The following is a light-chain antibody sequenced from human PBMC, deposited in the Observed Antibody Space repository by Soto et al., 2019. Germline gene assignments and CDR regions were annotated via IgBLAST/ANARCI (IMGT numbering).Light chain of an antibody. J-gene: IGKJ1*01. V-gene: IGKV3-15*01. CDR3: QQYNNWWT. Sequence: EIVMTQSPATLSVSPGQRATLSCRASQSVSNNLAWYQKKPGQAPRLLIYGASTRATGIPARFSGSGSGTEFTLTISGLQSEDFACYYCQQYNNWWTFGQGTRVDIK. CDR1: QSVSNN. CDR2: GAS.